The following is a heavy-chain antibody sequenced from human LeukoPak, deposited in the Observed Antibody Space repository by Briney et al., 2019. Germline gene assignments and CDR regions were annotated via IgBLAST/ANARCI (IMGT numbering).Heavy chain of an antibody. V-gene: IGHV4-59*12. CDR1: GGSISSYY. D-gene: IGHD2-2*01. CDR3: ARVIGGGSTIDY. CDR2: IYHSGST. Sequence: PSETLSLTCTVSGGSISSYYWSWIRQPPGKGLEWIGYIYHSGSTYYNPSLKSRVTISVDRSKNQFSLTVSSVTAADTAVYYCARVIGGGSTIDYWGQGTLVTASS. J-gene: IGHJ4*02.